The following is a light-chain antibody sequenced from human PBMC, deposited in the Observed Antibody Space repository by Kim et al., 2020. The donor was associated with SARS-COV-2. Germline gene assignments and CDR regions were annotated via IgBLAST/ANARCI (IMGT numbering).Light chain of an antibody. V-gene: IGLV3-25*03. CDR3: QSADSSDTFWV. J-gene: IGLJ3*02. CDR2: KDT. Sequence: PGKTARITCAGDALPKQYAYWFQQKPGQAPVLVIYKDTERPSGIPERFSGSTSGTTVTLTISGVQAEDEADYYCQSADSSDTFWVFGGGTQLTVL. CDR1: ALPKQY.